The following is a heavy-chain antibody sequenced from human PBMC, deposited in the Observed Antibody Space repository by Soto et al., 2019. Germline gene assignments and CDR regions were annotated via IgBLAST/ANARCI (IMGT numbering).Heavy chain of an antibody. D-gene: IGHD3-16*02. CDR1: GGTFISYT. V-gene: IGHV1-69*02. Sequence: VKVSCKASGGTFISYTISWVRQAPGQGLEWMGRIIPILGIANYAQKFQGRVTITADKSTSTAYMELSSLRSEDTAVYYCARVYTLGELSLAYWGQGTLVTVSS. CDR3: ARVYTLGELSLAY. J-gene: IGHJ4*02. CDR2: IIPILGIA.